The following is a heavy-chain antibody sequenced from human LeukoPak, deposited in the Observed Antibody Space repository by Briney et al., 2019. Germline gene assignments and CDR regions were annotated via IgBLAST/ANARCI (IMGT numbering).Heavy chain of an antibody. CDR2: IKQDGSGE. V-gene: IGHV3-7*01. CDR3: ARDHYNWTPDQGYKVFDY. D-gene: IGHD1-20*01. J-gene: IGHJ4*02. CDR1: GFAFSHDW. Sequence: GGSLRLSCAASGFAFSHDWMSWVRQAPGKGLEWVASIKQDGSGEHYVDSVKGRFTISRDNAKNSLYLQMNSLRAEDTAVYYCARDHYNWTPDQGYKVFDYWGQGSLVTVSS.